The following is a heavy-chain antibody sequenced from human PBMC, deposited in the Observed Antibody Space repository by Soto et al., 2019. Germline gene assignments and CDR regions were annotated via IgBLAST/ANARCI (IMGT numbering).Heavy chain of an antibody. CDR3: ARGAGYSSGWYYFDY. Sequence: PSETLSLTCTVSGGSISSYYWSWIRQPPGKGLEWIGYIYYSGSTNYNPSLKSRVTISVDTSKNQFSLKLSSVTAADTAVYYCARGAGYSSGWYYFDYWGQGTLVTV. J-gene: IGHJ4*02. CDR1: GGSISSYY. D-gene: IGHD6-19*01. V-gene: IGHV4-59*01. CDR2: IYYSGST.